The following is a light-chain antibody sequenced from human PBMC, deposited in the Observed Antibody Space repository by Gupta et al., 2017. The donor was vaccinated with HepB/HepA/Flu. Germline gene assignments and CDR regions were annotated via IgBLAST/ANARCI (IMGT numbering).Light chain of an antibody. J-gene: IGKJ4*01. CDR2: EVS. V-gene: IGKV2D-29*01. CDR1: QSLLLRVGKTY. Sequence: DLVIDQTPLSLSVTPGQPASLSCKSSQSLLLRVGKTYLYWYLQKPGQPPQLLIYEVSNRFSGVTDRFIGSGSGTDFTLKITRVEAEDVGVYYCIQCMQLPPTFGGETKLEIK. CDR3: IQCMQLPPT.